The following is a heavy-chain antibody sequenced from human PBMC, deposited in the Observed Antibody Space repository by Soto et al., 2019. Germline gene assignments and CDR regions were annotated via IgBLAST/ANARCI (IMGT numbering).Heavy chain of an antibody. CDR3: ASLRYDFDTSGDQTEYYYYGMDV. J-gene: IGHJ6*02. D-gene: IGHD3-22*01. V-gene: IGHV1-69*01. CDR2: TIPIFGTR. Sequence: QVQLAQSGAEVKKPGSSVKVSCQASGSTFSSYAISWVRQAPGQGLEWMGGTIPIFGTRNYAQKFQGRVTITADESTSTAYMELSSLRSEDTAVYYCASLRYDFDTSGDQTEYYYYGMDVWGQGTTVTVSS. CDR1: GSTFSSYA.